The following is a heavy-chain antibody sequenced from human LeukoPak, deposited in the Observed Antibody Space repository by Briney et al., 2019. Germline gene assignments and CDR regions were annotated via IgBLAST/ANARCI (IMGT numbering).Heavy chain of an antibody. J-gene: IGHJ5*01. CDR3: ARDRRTYYYDRGGFEDTGWFDS. D-gene: IGHD3-22*01. V-gene: IGHV1-69*04. Sequence: SVKVSCKASGGTFSSYAINWVRQAPGQGLEWVGRIIPIFSIVKSAQRFQGRVTITADRSTSTAYMELSSLRSEDTAVYYCARDRRTYYYDRGGFEDTGWFDSWGQGTLVTVSS. CDR1: GGTFSSYA. CDR2: IIPIFSIV.